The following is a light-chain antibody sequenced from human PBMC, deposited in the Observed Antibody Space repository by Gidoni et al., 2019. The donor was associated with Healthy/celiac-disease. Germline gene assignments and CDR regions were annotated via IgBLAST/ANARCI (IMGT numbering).Light chain of an antibody. J-gene: IGKJ2*01. CDR1: QSISSY. Sequence: IQLHQPPSSLSASVGDRVTITCRASQSISSYLNWYQQKPGKAPKLLIYAASSLQSGVPSRFSGSGSGTDFTLTISSLQPEDFATYYCQQSYSTPPTFGQGTKLEIK. CDR2: AAS. V-gene: IGKV1-39*01. CDR3: QQSYSTPPT.